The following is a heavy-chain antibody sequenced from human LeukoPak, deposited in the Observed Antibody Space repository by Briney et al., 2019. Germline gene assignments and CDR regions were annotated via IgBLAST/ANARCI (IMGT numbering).Heavy chain of an antibody. D-gene: IGHD6-6*01. CDR1: GGSFSGYY. CDR2: ISGSGGST. CDR3: AKDSTSIAAP. Sequence: ETLSLTCAVYGGSFSGYYWSWVRQAPGKGLEWVSAISGSGGSTYYADSVKGRFTISRDNSKNTLYLQMNSLRAEDKAVYYCAKDSTSIAAPWGQGTLVTVSS. J-gene: IGHJ5*02. V-gene: IGHV3-23*01.